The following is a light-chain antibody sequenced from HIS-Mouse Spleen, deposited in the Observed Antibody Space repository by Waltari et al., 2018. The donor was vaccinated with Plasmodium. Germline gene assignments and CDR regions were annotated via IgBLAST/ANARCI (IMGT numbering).Light chain of an antibody. CDR3: GTWDSSLSAGVV. V-gene: IGLV1-51*01. J-gene: IGLJ2*01. CDR1: SSNIGNNY. Sequence: QSVLTQPPSVSAAPGQEVTISCSGSSSNIGNNYLSWYQQLPGTAPKLLIYDNNKRPSGIPDRFSGSNSGTSATLGITGLQTGDEAEYYCGTWDSSLSAGVVFGGGTKLTVL. CDR2: DNN.